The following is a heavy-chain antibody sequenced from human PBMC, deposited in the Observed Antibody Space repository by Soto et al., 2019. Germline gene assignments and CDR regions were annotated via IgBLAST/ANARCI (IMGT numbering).Heavy chain of an antibody. D-gene: IGHD5-12*01. CDR2: ISSSGSTI. Sequence: PGGSLRLSCAASGFTFSDYYMSWIRQAPGKGLEWVSYISSSGSTIYYADSVKGRFTISRDNAKNSLYLQMNSLRAEDTAVYYCARDFRDGYNLYYFDYWGQGTLVTVSS. J-gene: IGHJ4*02. CDR3: ARDFRDGYNLYYFDY. V-gene: IGHV3-11*01. CDR1: GFTFSDYY.